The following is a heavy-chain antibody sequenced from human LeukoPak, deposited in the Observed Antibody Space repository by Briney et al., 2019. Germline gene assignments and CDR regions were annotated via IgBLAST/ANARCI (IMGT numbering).Heavy chain of an antibody. CDR3: ARGYDSFGYNEVSFDY. CDR1: GGSISSYY. V-gene: IGHV4-59*01. CDR2: IYYSGST. D-gene: IGHD3-22*01. Sequence: PSETLSLTCSVSGGSISSYYWSWIRQPPGKRLEWIGYIYYSGSTNYNPSLKSRVTMSVDTSKSQFSLNLRSVTAADTAVYYCARGYDSFGYNEVSFDYWGQGTLVTVSS. J-gene: IGHJ4*02.